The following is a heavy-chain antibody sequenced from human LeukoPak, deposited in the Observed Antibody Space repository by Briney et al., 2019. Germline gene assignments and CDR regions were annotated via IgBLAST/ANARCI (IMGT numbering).Heavy chain of an antibody. V-gene: IGHV4-39*01. Sequence: SETLSLTCTISGGSISSSSYYWGWIRQPPGKGLEWIGSIYYSGSTYYNPSLKSRVTISVDTSKNQFSLKLSSVTAADTAVYYCARARERWLYYFDYWGQGTLVTVSS. CDR1: GGSISSSSYY. CDR2: IYYSGST. CDR3: ARARERWLYYFDY. J-gene: IGHJ4*02. D-gene: IGHD5-24*01.